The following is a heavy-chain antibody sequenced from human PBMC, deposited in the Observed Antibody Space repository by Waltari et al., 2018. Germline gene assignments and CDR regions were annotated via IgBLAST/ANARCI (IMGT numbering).Heavy chain of an antibody. V-gene: IGHV1-69*01. J-gene: IGHJ2*01. CDR2: VIPVVGTA. CDR1: GGTFSSYA. D-gene: IGHD2-21*01. CDR3: ATAYCGGDCYLWYFDL. Sequence: QVQLVQSGAEVKKPGSSVKVSCKASGGTFSSYAISWVRQAPGQGLEWRGGVIPVVGTANHAQKFPGRVKIAADESTSTAYMELSSLRSEDTAVYYCATAYCGGDCYLWYFDLWGRGTLVTVSS.